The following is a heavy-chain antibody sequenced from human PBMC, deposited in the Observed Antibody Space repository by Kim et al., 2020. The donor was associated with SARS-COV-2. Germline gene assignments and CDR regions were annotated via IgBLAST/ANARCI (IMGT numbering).Heavy chain of an antibody. CDR1: GFTFSSYW. V-gene: IGHV3-74*01. D-gene: IGHD6-13*01. Sequence: GGSLRLSCVASGFTFSSYWMNWVRQGPGKGLVWVSRIKGDGSDTHYADSVKGRFTISRDNAKNTLHLQLNSLGVEDTAIYYCARGSFQQGFDPWGQGTLVTVSS. CDR3: ARGSFQQGFDP. J-gene: IGHJ5*02. CDR2: IKGDGSDT.